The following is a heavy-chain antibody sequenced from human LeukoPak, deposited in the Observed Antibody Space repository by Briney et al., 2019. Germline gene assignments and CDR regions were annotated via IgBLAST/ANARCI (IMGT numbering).Heavy chain of an antibody. CDR3: ATSRGYDREPVDY. V-gene: IGHV5-51*01. CDR1: GYSFTIYW. CDR2: IYPGDSDT. J-gene: IGHJ4*02. Sequence: GESLKISCKGSGYSFTIYWIGWVRQMPGKGLEWMGIIYPGDSDTRYSPSFEGQVTISADKSISTAYLQWNSLKASDTAMYYCATSRGYDREPVDYWGQGTLATVSS. D-gene: IGHD5-12*01.